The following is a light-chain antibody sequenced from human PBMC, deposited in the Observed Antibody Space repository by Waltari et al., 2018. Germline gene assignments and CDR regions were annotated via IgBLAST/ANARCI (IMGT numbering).Light chain of an antibody. CDR3: QHSFSGPPWT. CDR2: DAS. Sequence: IEMAQSPPSLSASVGDRVTIPCRASQFINTYLNWYQQRPGEAPQLLIYDASVLQIGVPSRFAGGGSGTDFTLTINGLQPEDLATYYCQHSFSGPPWTFGQGNKVKV. CDR1: QFINTY. J-gene: IGKJ1*01. V-gene: IGKV1-39*01.